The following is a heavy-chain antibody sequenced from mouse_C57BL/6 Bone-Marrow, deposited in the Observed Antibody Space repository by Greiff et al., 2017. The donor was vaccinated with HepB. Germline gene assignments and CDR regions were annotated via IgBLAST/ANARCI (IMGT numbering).Heavy chain of an antibody. V-gene: IGHV1-15*01. CDR3: TTLGFAY. J-gene: IGHJ3*01. Sequence: QVHVKQSGAELVRPGASVTLSCKASGYTFTDYEMHWVKQTPVHGLEWIGAIDPETGGTAYNQKFKGKAILTADKSSSTAYMELRSLTSEDSAVYYCTTLGFAYWGQGTLVTVSA. CDR2: IDPETGGT. D-gene: IGHD4-1*01. CDR1: GYTFTDYE.